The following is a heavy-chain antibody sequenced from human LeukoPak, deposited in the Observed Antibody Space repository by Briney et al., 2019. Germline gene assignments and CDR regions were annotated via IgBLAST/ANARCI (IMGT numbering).Heavy chain of an antibody. D-gene: IGHD6-19*01. V-gene: IGHV4-59*12. CDR3: ARVGYSSGRSHWYFDL. CDR1: GGSISSYY. J-gene: IGHJ2*01. CDR2: IYYSGST. Sequence: SETLSLTCTVSGGSISSYYWSWIRQPPGKGLEWIGYIYYSGSTNYNPSLKSRVTISVDTSKNQFSLKLSSVTAADTAVYYCARVGYSSGRSHWYFDLWGRGTLVTVSS.